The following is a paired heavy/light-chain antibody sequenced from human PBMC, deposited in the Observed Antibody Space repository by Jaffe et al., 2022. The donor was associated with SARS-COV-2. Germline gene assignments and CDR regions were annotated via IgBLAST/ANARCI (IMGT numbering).Heavy chain of an antibody. Sequence: EVQLVESGGGLAQPGGSLRLSCVASGFTFSTYSLNWVRQAPGKGLEWVSYINGVSSTIYYADSVKGRFTISRDNAKRSLYLQMNSLRVEDTAVYYCATAPQGIHAWLDPWGQGTLVTVSS. CDR3: ATAPQGIHAWLDP. CDR1: GFTFSTYS. CDR2: INGVSSTI. V-gene: IGHV3-48*01. J-gene: IGHJ5*02.
Light chain of an antibody. CDR1: NSNIGAGYN. CDR2: GDT. Sequence: QSVLTQPPSVSGAPGQRVTISCTGSNSNIGAGYNVHWYHQLPGTAPKLLIYGDTNRPSGVPDRFSGSKSGTSASLAISGLQTEDEADYYCQSYDNSLSGLVFGGGTRLTVL. V-gene: IGLV1-40*01. CDR3: QSYDNSLSGLV. J-gene: IGLJ3*02.